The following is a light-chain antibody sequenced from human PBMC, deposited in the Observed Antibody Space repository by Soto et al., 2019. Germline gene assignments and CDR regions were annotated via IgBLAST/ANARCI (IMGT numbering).Light chain of an antibody. CDR1: LNVATN. J-gene: IGKJ1*01. Sequence: TVMTQSPATLSMSPGDRAALSCRASLNVATNMARYQQTPGQAPRLLIYGASIKATGVPARFTGSGSGAEFTLTINNLQSEDVAVDYCHQYNTGLRTFGRGTRVEV. CDR2: GAS. CDR3: HQYNTGLRT. V-gene: IGKV3-15*01.